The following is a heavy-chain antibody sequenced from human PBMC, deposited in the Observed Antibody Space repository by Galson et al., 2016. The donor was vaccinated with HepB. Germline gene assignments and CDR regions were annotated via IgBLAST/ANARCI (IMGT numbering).Heavy chain of an antibody. D-gene: IGHD4-11*01. CDR2: ISTFNGYT. V-gene: IGHV1-18*01. CDR3: ARDVQFRFDY. Sequence: QGLVWLGWISTFNGYTKYAQKLQGRVTMTRDTSASTVYMDLRSLRSDDTAVYYCARDVQFRFDYWGQGTLVTVSS. J-gene: IGHJ4*02.